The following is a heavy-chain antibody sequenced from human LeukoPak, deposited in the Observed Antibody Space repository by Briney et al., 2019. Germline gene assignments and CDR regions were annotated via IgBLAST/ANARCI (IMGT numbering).Heavy chain of an antibody. CDR1: GGSFSGYY. J-gene: IGHJ4*02. CDR2: INHSGST. D-gene: IGHD3-22*01. Sequence: PSETLSLTCAVYGGSFSGYYWSWIRQPPGKGLEWIGEINHSGSTSYNPSLKSRVTISVDTSKNQFSLKLSSVTAADTAVYYCARMNASYYDSSGYYFFTTESYYFDYWGQGTLVTVSS. V-gene: IGHV4-34*01. CDR3: ARMNASYYDSSGYYFFTTESYYFDY.